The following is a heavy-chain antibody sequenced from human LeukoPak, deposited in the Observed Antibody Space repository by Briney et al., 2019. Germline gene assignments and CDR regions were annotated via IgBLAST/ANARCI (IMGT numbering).Heavy chain of an antibody. CDR3: ARDFHYSGSGSYYNRAFDI. J-gene: IGHJ3*02. D-gene: IGHD3-10*01. V-gene: IGHV1-2*02. CDR2: INPNSGGT. Sequence: ASVKVSCKASGYTFTGYYMHWVRQAPGQGLEWMGWINPNSGGTNYAQKFQGRVSMTSDTSISTGYMELSSLRSEDTAVYFCARDFHYSGSGSYYNRAFDIWGQGTVVTVSS. CDR1: GYTFTGYY.